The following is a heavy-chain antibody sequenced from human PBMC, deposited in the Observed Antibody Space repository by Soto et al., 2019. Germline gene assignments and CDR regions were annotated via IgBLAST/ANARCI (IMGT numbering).Heavy chain of an antibody. J-gene: IGHJ4*02. CDR3: ARRARLMVRGVIVSGYYFDY. V-gene: IGHV4-39*01. Sequence: QLQLQESGPGLVKPSETLSLTCTVSGGSISSSSYYWGWIRQPPGKGLEWIGSIYYSGSTYYNPSLKSRVTLSVDTSKNQFSLKLSSVTAADTAVYYCARRARLMVRGVIVSGYYFDYWGQGTLVTVSS. CDR1: GGSISSSSYY. CDR2: IYYSGST. D-gene: IGHD3-10*01.